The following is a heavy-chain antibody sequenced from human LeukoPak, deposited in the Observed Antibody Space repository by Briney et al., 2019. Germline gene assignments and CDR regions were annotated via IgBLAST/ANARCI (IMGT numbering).Heavy chain of an antibody. CDR3: AREVVAAATYYYYYYMDV. CDR2: TYYRSKWYN. CDR1: GDSVSSNSAA. Sequence: SQTLSLTCAISGDSVSSNSAAWNWIRPSPSRGLEWLGRTYYRSKWYNDYAVSVKSRITINPDTSKNQFSLQLNSVTPEDTAVYYCAREVVAAATYYYYYYMDVWGKGTTVTVSS. V-gene: IGHV6-1*01. D-gene: IGHD2-15*01. J-gene: IGHJ6*03.